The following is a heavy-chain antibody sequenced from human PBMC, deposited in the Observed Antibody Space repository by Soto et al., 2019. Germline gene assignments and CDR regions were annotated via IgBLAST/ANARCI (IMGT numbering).Heavy chain of an antibody. CDR3: ARGYYGSGTSWYFDL. J-gene: IGHJ2*01. Sequence: QVQLQESGPGLVKPSQTLSLTCTVSGGSISSGGYYWSWIRQHPGKGLEWIGYIYYSGSTYYNPSLKSRVTISVDTSKNQFSLKLSSGTAADTAVYYCARGYYGSGTSWYFDLWGRGTLVTVSS. V-gene: IGHV4-31*03. D-gene: IGHD3-10*01. CDR2: IYYSGST. CDR1: GGSISSGGYY.